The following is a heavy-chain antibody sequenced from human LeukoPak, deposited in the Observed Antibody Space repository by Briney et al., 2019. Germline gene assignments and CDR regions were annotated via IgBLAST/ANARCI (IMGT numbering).Heavy chain of an antibody. CDR3: ARSLGWLLYYFDY. J-gene: IGHJ4*02. V-gene: IGHV3-30*04. CDR2: ISYDGSNK. D-gene: IGHD3/OR15-3a*01. CDR1: GFTFSSYA. Sequence: PGGSLGLSCAASGFTFSSYAMHWVRQAPGKGLEWVAVISYDGSNKYYADSVKGRFTISRDNAKNSLYLQMNSLRAEDTAVYYCARSLGWLLYYFDYWGQGTLVTVSS.